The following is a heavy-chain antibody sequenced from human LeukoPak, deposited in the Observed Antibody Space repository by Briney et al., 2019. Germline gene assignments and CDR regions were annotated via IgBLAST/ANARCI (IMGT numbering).Heavy chain of an antibody. J-gene: IGHJ5*02. CDR1: GFTVSSNY. CDR2: IYSGGST. CDR3: AREGDSSSVGWFDP. V-gene: IGHV3-53*01. D-gene: IGHD6-13*01. Sequence: GGSLRLSCAASGFTVSSNYMSWVRQAPGKGLEWVSVIYSGGSTYYADSVKGRFTISRDNSKNTLYLQMNSLRAEDTAVYYCAREGDSSSVGWFDPWGQGTLVTVSS.